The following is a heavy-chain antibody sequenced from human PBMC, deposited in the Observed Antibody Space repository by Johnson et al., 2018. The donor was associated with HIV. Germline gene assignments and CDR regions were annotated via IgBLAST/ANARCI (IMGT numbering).Heavy chain of an antibody. V-gene: IGHV3-13*01. J-gene: IGHJ3*02. D-gene: IGHD3-10*01. Sequence: VYLVESGGGVVQPGRSLRLSCAASGFTFSSYDMHWVRQATGKGLEWVSGIGSAGDTYYPGSVKGRFTISRENAKNSLYLQMHSLRAGDTAVYYCARVGAFGDGISLGAFDIWGQGTMVTVSS. CDR3: ARVGAFGDGISLGAFDI. CDR2: IGSAGDT. CDR1: GFTFSSYD.